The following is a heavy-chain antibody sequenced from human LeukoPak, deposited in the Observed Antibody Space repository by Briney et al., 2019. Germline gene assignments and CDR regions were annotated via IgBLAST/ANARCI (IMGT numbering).Heavy chain of an antibody. CDR1: GFTFSSYG. D-gene: IGHD2-2*01. J-gene: IGHJ4*02. CDR3: AKDVPYYCSSTSCYVFDY. V-gene: IGHV3-30*02. Sequence: GGSLRLSCAASGFTFSSYGMHWVRQAPGNRLEWVAFIRYDGSNKYYADSVKGRFTISRDNSKNTLYLQMNSLRAEDTAVYYCAKDVPYYCSSTSCYVFDYWGQGTLVTVSS. CDR2: IRYDGSNK.